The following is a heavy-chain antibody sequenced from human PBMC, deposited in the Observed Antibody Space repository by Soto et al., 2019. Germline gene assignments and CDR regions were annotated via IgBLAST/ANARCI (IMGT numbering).Heavy chain of an antibody. CDR1: GYSFTSCW. Sequence: PGESLKISCKGSGYSFTSCWIGWVRQMPGKGLEWMGIIYPGDSDTRYSPSFQGQVTISADKSISTAYLQWSSLKASDTAMYYCARRLYSSSWYYGMDVWGQGTTVTVSS. J-gene: IGHJ6*02. V-gene: IGHV5-51*01. D-gene: IGHD6-13*01. CDR3: ARRLYSSSWYYGMDV. CDR2: IYPGDSDT.